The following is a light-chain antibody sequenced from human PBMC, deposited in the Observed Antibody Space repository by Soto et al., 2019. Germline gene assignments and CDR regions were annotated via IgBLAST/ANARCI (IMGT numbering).Light chain of an antibody. J-gene: IGLJ1*01. CDR1: SSDVGGHNY. Sequence: QLVLTQPASVSGSPGQSITISCTGTSSDVGGHNYVSWYQQHPDKAPKLIIYEVSLRPSGVSSRFSGSKSGNTASLTISGLQAEDEADYYCNSYTTSSTYVFGTGTKLTVL. V-gene: IGLV2-14*01. CDR2: EVS. CDR3: NSYTTSSTYV.